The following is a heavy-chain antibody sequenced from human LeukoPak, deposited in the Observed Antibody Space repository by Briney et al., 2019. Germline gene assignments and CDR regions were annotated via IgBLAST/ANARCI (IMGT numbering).Heavy chain of an antibody. CDR3: ARGARAGYNLEPFDY. CDR1: GGSMSSYY. J-gene: IGHJ4*02. CDR2: IYYSGST. Sequence: SETLSLTCTVSGGSMSSYYWSWLRQPPGKGLEWIGYIYYSGSTKYNPSLKSRVTISVDTSKNQFSLKLSSVTAADTAVYYCARGARAGYNLEPFDYWGQGTLVTVSS. D-gene: IGHD5-24*01. V-gene: IGHV4-59*08.